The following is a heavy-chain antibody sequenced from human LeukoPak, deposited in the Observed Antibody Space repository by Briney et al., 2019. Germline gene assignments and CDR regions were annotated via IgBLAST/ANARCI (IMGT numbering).Heavy chain of an antibody. V-gene: IGHV1-8*01. J-gene: IGHJ4*02. D-gene: IGHD3-22*01. CDR2: MNPNSGNT. CDR3: AREDDSSGYILGYFDY. CDR1: GYTFTSYD. Sequence: ASVKVSCKASGYTFTSYDINWVRQATGQGLEWMGWMNPNSGNTGYAQKFQGRVTMTRNTSISTAYMELSSLRSEDTAVYYCAREDDSSGYILGYFDYWGPGTLVTVSS.